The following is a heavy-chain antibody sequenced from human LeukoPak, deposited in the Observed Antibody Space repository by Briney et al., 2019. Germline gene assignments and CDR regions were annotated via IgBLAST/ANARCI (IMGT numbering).Heavy chain of an antibody. CDR1: GFTFSSYA. J-gene: IGHJ5*02. CDR3: ARDGEGCSSTSCYPGYNWFDP. Sequence: PGRSLRLSCAASGFTFSSYAMHWVRQAPGKGLEWVAVISYDGSNKYYADSVKGRFTISRDNSKNTLYRQMNSLRAEDTAVYYCARDGEGCSSTSCYPGYNWFDPWGQGTLVTVSS. D-gene: IGHD2-2*01. CDR2: ISYDGSNK. V-gene: IGHV3-30*04.